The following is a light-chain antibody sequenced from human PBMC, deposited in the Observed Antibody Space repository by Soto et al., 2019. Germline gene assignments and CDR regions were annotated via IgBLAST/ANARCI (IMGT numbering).Light chain of an antibody. J-gene: IGLJ2*01. CDR3: AAWDDSLKGV. CDR2: RNN. CDR1: SSNIGSNY. Sequence: QLVLTQPPSASGTPGQRVTISGAGSSSNIGSNYVYWYQQLPGTAPKLLIYRNNQRPSGVPDRFSGSKSGTSASLAISGLRSEDEADYYSAAWDDSLKGVFGGGTKLTVL. V-gene: IGLV1-47*01.